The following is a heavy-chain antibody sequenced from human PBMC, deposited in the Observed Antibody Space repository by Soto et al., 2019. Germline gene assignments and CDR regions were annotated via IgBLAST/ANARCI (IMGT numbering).Heavy chain of an antibody. Sequence: QVQLVQSGAEVKKPGSSVKVSCKASGGTFSTYTLYWVRQAPGQGLEWMGGISPGIDIRDYAQKFQGRVTITADESTSTAYMQLSTPTSEDTGVYYCAGGMGFGGSCDLDVWGQGTLVTVSS. CDR3: AGGMGFGGSCDLDV. CDR1: GGTFSTYT. D-gene: IGHD2-15*01. CDR2: ISPGIDIR. J-gene: IGHJ4*02. V-gene: IGHV1-69*12.